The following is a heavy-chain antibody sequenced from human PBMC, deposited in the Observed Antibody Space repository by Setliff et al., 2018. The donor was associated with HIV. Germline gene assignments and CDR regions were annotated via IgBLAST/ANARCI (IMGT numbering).Heavy chain of an antibody. V-gene: IGHV3-74*01. CDR2: IMTDGGVT. J-gene: IGHJ4*02. Sequence: QPGGSLRLSCAASGFTFNNYWMHWVRQAPGKGLVWVSRIMTDGGVTNYADSVKGRFAISRDNAKNTLYLQMNSLRAEDTAVYYCARDVIYGSGSCDYWGRGTQVTVSS. D-gene: IGHD3-10*01. CDR3: ARDVIYGSGSCDY. CDR1: GFTFNNYW.